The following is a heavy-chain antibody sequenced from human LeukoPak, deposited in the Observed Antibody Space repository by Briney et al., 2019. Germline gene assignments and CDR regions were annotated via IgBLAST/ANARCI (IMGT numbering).Heavy chain of an antibody. Sequence: GGSLGLSCTASGFTFGDYAMSWFRQAPGKGLEWLGFIRSKTHSGATEYAASVRGRFTLSRDDSKSIAYLQMNSLKTEDTAMYYCTRGYSYGYHWGQGTLVTVSS. D-gene: IGHD5-18*01. CDR2: IRSKTHSGAT. CDR1: GFTFGDYA. V-gene: IGHV3-49*03. CDR3: TRGYSYGYH. J-gene: IGHJ5*02.